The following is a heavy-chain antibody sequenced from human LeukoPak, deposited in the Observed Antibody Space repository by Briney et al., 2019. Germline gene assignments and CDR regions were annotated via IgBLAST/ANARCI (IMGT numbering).Heavy chain of an antibody. V-gene: IGHV4-4*07. J-gene: IGHJ6*03. CDR1: GGSISSYY. Sequence: PSETLSLTCTVSGGSISSYYWSWIRQPAGKGLEWIGRIYTGGSTNYNPSLKSRVTMSVDTSKNQFSLKLSSVTAADTAVYYCARDHSYGDSTVGLYYYYYYMDVWGKGTTVTVSS. CDR3: ARDHSYGDSTVGLYYYYYYMDV. CDR2: IYTGGST. D-gene: IGHD4-17*01.